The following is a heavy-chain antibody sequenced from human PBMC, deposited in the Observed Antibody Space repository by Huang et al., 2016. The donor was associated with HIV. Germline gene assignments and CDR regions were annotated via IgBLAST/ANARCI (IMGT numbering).Heavy chain of an antibody. D-gene: IGHD2-15*01. V-gene: IGHV3-30*18. CDR1: GFKLSGFG. CDR2: ISDDGRSQ. CDR3: AKESRWFSDFDH. J-gene: IGHJ4*02. Sequence: QVHLVESGGGVVQPGGSLRLSCAASGFKLSGFGMHWVRQAQGKGVEWVAGISDDGRSQFYTDSVKGRFTISRDNSDNTLSLQMKGLRPDDTAVYYCAKESRWFSDFDHWGQGVLVSVSS.